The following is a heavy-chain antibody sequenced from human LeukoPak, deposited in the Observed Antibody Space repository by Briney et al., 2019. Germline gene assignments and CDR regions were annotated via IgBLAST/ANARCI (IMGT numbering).Heavy chain of an antibody. Sequence: SETMSLTCAVYGGSFSGYSWSWIRQPPGKGLEWIGEINHIGSTNYNPSLKSRVTISVDTSKNQFALKLSSVTAADTAVYYCARGGDRGYDYTRGTYFDYWGQGTLVTVSS. D-gene: IGHD5-12*01. CDR3: ARGGDRGYDYTRGTYFDY. J-gene: IGHJ4*02. CDR2: INHIGST. V-gene: IGHV4-34*01. CDR1: GGSFSGYS.